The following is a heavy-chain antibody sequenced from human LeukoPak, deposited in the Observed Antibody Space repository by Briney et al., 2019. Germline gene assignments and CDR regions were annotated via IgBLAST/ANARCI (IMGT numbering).Heavy chain of an antibody. CDR2: INPSAGST. Sequence: ASVKVSCTASGYMFTTYYMHWVRQAPGQGLEWMGIINPSAGSTTYAQKFQGRVTMTRDTSTSTVYMELSSLRSEDTAVYYCARAADSSSTLSSLLYWGQGTLVTVSS. V-gene: IGHV1-46*01. J-gene: IGHJ4*02. D-gene: IGHD3-22*01. CDR1: GYMFTTYY. CDR3: ARAADSSSTLSSLLY.